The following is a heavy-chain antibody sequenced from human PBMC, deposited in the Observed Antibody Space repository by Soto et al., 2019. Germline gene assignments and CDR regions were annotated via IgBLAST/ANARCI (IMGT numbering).Heavy chain of an antibody. CDR1: GGSINSHFFY. D-gene: IGHD2-15*01. Sequence: PSGTLSLTCTVSGGSINSHFFYVALIRRPPGKGLEWIGSIYGDGSASSSPALTGRVTISFDPSNNRFPLKLSSVTAADTAVYFCGKVLIGATRHTDVDSWGQGTLVTVSS. J-gene: IGHJ4*02. CDR3: GKVLIGATRHTDVDS. V-gene: IGHV4-39*02. CDR2: IYGDGSA.